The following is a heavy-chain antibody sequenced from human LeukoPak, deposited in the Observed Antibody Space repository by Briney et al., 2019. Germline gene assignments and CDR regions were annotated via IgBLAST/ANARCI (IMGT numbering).Heavy chain of an antibody. V-gene: IGHV1-69*06. D-gene: IGHD3-16*02. J-gene: IGHJ4*02. CDR2: IIPIFGTA. CDR1: GGTFSSYA. CDR3: ARGPSRFNMITFGGVIVNYFDY. Sequence: GASVKVSSKASGGTFSSYAISWVRQAPGQGLEWMGGIIPIFGTANYAQKFQGRVTITADKSTSTAYMELSSLRSEDTAVYYCARGPSRFNMITFGGVIVNYFDYWGQGTLVTVSS.